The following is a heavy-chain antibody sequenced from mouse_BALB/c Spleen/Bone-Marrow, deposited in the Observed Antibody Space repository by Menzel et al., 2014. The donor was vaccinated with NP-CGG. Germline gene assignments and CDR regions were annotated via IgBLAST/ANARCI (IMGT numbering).Heavy chain of an antibody. V-gene: IGHV5-17*02. Sequence: EVQGVESGGGLVQPGGSRKLSCVASGFTFSSFGMHWVRQTPEKGLEWVAYISSGSSTIYYADTVKGRFTISRDNPKNTLFLQVTSLRSEDTAMYYCTRGGNWDDFDYWGQGTTLTVSS. CDR3: TRGGNWDDFDY. J-gene: IGHJ2*01. D-gene: IGHD4-1*01. CDR2: ISSGSSTI. CDR1: GFTFSSFG.